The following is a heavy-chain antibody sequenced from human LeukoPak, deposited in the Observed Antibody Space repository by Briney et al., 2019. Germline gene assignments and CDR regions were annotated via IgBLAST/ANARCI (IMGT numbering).Heavy chain of an antibody. CDR1: GFTFSNYA. V-gene: IGHV3-23*01. D-gene: IGHD3-10*01. CDR3: VKGFVHPTYYFDY. Sequence: GGSLRLSCAASGFTFSNYAMMWVRQAPGKRLEWVSSITGSGDGTYYADSVRGRFTISRDNSENTLYLQLNSLRAEDAAVYFCVKGFVHPTYYFDYWGQGTLVTVSS. J-gene: IGHJ4*02. CDR2: ITGSGDGT.